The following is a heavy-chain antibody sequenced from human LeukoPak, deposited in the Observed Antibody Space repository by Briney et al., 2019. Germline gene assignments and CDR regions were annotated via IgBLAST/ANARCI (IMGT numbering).Heavy chain of an antibody. J-gene: IGHJ3*02. Sequence: PSETLSLTCTDSGGSISSYYWSWIRQPPGKGLEWIGYIYYSGSTNYNPSLKSRVTISVDTSKNQFSLKLSSVTAADTAVYYCATLLGPDAFDIWGQGTMVTVSS. CDR1: GGSISSYY. CDR2: IYYSGST. CDR3: ATLLGPDAFDI. V-gene: IGHV4-59*01. D-gene: IGHD3-10*01.